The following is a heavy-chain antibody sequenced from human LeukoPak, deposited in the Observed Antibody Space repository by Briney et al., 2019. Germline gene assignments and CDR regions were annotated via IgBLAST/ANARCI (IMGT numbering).Heavy chain of an antibody. Sequence: GGSLRLSCAASGFTFSSYGMHWVRQAPGKGLEWVAVISYDGSNKYYADSVKGRFTISRDNAKNLVYLQMSRLRSDDTAVYYCARGGITGTTRGPTRLNDAFDIWGQGTMVTVSS. CDR3: ARGGITGTTRGPTRLNDAFDI. J-gene: IGHJ3*02. D-gene: IGHD1-20*01. V-gene: IGHV3-30*03. CDR2: ISYDGSNK. CDR1: GFTFSSYG.